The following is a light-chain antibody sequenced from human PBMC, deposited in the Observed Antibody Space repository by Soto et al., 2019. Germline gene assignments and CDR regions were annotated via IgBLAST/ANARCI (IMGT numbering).Light chain of an antibody. Sequence: ELVLTQSPGTLSLSPGERTTLYCRASQSVSSSYLAWYQQKPGQAPRLLIYGASSRATGIPDWFSGSGSWTYFTLTISRLEPEEFPVDYCQQYGSPPVTFGQGSKVVIK. CDR3: QQYGSPPVT. CDR2: GAS. CDR1: QSVSSSY. V-gene: IGKV3-20*01. J-gene: IGKJ1*01.